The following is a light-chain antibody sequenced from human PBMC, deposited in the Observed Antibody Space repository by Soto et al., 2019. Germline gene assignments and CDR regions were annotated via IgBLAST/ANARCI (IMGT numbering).Light chain of an antibody. Sequence: EIVLTQSPATLSLSPGDRAVLSFRASQSVSRSLTWYQHKAGQAPRLLIYDASNRATGIPPRFSGSGSGTDFTLTISSLEPEDSAVYYCQQRHMWPITFGQGTRLEIK. J-gene: IGKJ5*01. V-gene: IGKV3-11*01. CDR1: QSVSRS. CDR2: DAS. CDR3: QQRHMWPIT.